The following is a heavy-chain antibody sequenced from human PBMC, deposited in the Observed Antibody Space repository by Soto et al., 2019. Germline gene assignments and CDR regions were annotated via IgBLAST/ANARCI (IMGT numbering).Heavy chain of an antibody. Sequence: SETLSLTCAVYGGSSSGYYWSWIRQPPGKGLEWIGEINHSGSTNYNPSLKSRVTISVDTSKNQFSLKLSSVTAADTAVYYCARRARAYYYYYYGMDVWGQGTTVTVSS. CDR3: ARRARAYYYYYYGMDV. J-gene: IGHJ6*02. V-gene: IGHV4-34*01. CDR1: GGSSSGYY. CDR2: INHSGST.